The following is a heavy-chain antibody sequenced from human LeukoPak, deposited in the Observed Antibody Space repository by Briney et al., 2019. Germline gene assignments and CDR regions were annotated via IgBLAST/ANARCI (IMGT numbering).Heavy chain of an antibody. Sequence: GGPLRLSCAASRFTFSSYGMHWVRQAQGKGLEWVAVISYDGSNKYYADSVNGRFTNSRDNSKNTLYLQMNSLRAEDTSVYYCAKEDYWGQGTLVTVSS. V-gene: IGHV3-30*18. CDR3: AKEDY. J-gene: IGHJ4*02. CDR1: RFTFSSYG. CDR2: ISYDGSNK.